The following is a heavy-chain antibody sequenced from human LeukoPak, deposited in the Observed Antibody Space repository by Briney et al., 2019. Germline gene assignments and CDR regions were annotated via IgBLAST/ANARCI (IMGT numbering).Heavy chain of an antibody. CDR1: GYSISSGYY. CDR3: ARVPWDTAMVNYFDY. Sequence: KPSETLSLTCTVSGYSISSGYYWGWIRQPPGKGLEWIGSIYHSGSTYYNPSLKSRVTISVDTSKNQFSLKLSSVTAADTAVYYCARVPWDTAMVNYFDYWGQGTLVTVSS. V-gene: IGHV4-38-2*02. CDR2: IYHSGST. D-gene: IGHD5-18*01. J-gene: IGHJ4*02.